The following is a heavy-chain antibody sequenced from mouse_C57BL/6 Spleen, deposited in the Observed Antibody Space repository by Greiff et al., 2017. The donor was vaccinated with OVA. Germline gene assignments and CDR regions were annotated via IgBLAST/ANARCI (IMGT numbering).Heavy chain of an antibody. D-gene: IGHD4-1*01. CDR1: GYTFTSYW. Sequence: QVHVKQPGAELVKPGASVKLSCKASGYTFTSYWMHWVKQRPGQGLEWIGMIHPNSGSTNYNEKFKSKATLTVDKSSSTAYMQLSSLTSEDSAVYYCARRGLGGYAMDYWGQGTSVTVSS. V-gene: IGHV1-64*01. J-gene: IGHJ4*01. CDR2: IHPNSGST. CDR3: ARRGLGGYAMDY.